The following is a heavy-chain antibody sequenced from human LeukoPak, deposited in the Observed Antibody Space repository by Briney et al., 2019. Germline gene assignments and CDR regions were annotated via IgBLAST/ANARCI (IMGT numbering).Heavy chain of an antibody. CDR1: GLAFGSYS. V-gene: IGHV3-48*01. D-gene: IGHD3-22*01. J-gene: IGHJ4*02. CDR2: IGSNISTI. CDR3: ARDLRYYYDSSGAAFDY. Sequence: PGGSLRLSCAASGLAFGSYSMNWVRQAPGKGLEWVSYIGSNISTIYYADSVKGRFTISRDNSKNTLYLQMNSLRAEDTAVYYCARDLRYYYDSSGAAFDYWGQGTLVTVSS.